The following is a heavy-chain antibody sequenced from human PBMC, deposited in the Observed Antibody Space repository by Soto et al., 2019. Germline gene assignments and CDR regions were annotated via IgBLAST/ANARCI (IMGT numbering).Heavy chain of an antibody. Sequence: PGGSLRLSCAASGFTFSSYNMNWGRQAPGKGLEWVSSISSSSYRYYADSVKVRFTISRDNAKNSLYLQMNSLSAEDTAVYYCAKDLQGLIDYWGQGTLVTVSS. D-gene: IGHD4-4*01. CDR3: AKDLQGLIDY. V-gene: IGHV3-21*06. CDR2: ISSSSYR. CDR1: GFTFSSYN. J-gene: IGHJ4*02.